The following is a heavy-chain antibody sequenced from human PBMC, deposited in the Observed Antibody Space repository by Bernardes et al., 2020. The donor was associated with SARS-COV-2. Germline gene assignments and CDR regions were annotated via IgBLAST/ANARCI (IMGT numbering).Heavy chain of an antibody. D-gene: IGHD6-6*01. J-gene: IGHJ5*02. Sequence: TLSLTCAISAYSISSGYYWGWIRQPPGKGLEWIGSISHTGSTYYNPSLKSRVTISVDTSKNHLSLTVSSVTAADTAVYYCAREAGDSSSSLDPWGQGALVTVSS. CDR3: AREAGDSSSSLDP. CDR1: AYSISSGYY. CDR2: ISHTGST. V-gene: IGHV4-38-2*02.